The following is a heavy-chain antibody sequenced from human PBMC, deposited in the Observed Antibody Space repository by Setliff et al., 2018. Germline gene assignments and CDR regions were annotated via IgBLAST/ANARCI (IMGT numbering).Heavy chain of an antibody. D-gene: IGHD3-10*01. CDR2: LSYNGNA. V-gene: IGHV4-39*01. CDR1: SGSISSDNYY. J-gene: IGHJ4*02. CDR3: ARHTIAMSTIISYFDY. Sequence: TLSLTCTVSSGSISSDNYYWGWIRQPPGKGLEWIGTLSYNGNAYYTPSLKSRVTISIDTSKNQFSLKLSSVTAADTAVYYCARHTIAMSTIISYFDYWGQGTLVTSPQ.